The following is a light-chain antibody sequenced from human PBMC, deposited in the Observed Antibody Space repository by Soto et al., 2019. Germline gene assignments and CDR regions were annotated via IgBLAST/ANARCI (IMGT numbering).Light chain of an antibody. CDR3: QQRSNWPLP. Sequence: EIGLKQSPSTLSLSPGERATLSCRASQSVSSYLAWYQQKPGQAPRLLIYDASNRATGIPARFSGSGSGTDFTLTISSLEPEDFALYYCQQRSNWPLPFGGGTKVDIK. J-gene: IGKJ4*01. CDR2: DAS. CDR1: QSVSSY. V-gene: IGKV3-11*01.